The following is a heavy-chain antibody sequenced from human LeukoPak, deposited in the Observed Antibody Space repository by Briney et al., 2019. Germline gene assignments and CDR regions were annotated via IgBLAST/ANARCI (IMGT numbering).Heavy chain of an antibody. CDR3: ARRYSSSWYVGFFDT. V-gene: IGHV4-59*08. Sequence: SETLSLTCTVSGASIRNYYWSWIRLSPGKGLEWIGYIYYSGSTNYNPSLESRVAMSVDTSKNQFSLRLSSVTAADTATYYCARRYSSSWYVGFFDTWGQGTLVTVSS. D-gene: IGHD6-13*01. CDR1: GASIRNYY. CDR2: IYYSGST. J-gene: IGHJ5*02.